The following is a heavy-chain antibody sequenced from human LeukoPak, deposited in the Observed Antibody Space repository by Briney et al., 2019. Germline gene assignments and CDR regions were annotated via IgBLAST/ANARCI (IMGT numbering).Heavy chain of an antibody. J-gene: IGHJ5*02. CDR2: IYTSGST. Sequence: PSETLSLTCTVSGGSISSGSYYWSWIRQPAGKGLEWIGRIYTSGSTNYNPSLKSRVTISVDTSKNQFSLKLSSVTAADTAVYYCARDGLPAVDRWFDPWGQGTLVTVSS. CDR3: ARDGLPAVDRWFDP. CDR1: GGSISSGSYY. D-gene: IGHD3-22*01. V-gene: IGHV4-61*02.